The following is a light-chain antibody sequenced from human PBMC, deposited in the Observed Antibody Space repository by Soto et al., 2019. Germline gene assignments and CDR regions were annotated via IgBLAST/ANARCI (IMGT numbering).Light chain of an antibody. Sequence: QSVLTQRASLSGSPGQSITISCTGTSSDVGGYNYVSWYQQHPGKAPRLIIFEVSKRPSGVPDRFSGSKSGNTASLTVSGLQAEDEADYYCSSYADNYNYVFGTGTKVTVL. CDR2: EVS. V-gene: IGLV2-8*01. J-gene: IGLJ1*01. CDR3: SSYADNYNYV. CDR1: SSDVGGYNY.